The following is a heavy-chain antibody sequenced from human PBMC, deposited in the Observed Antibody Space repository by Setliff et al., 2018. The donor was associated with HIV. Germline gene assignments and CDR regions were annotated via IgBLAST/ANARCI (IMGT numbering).Heavy chain of an antibody. J-gene: IGHJ4*02. CDR1: GFTFSSYA. D-gene: IGHD2-15*01. Sequence: PGGSLRLSCAASGFTFSSYAMHWVRQAPGKGLEWVAVISYDGSYIYYADSVKGRFTISRDTAKDSLSLQMNSLRAEDTAIYYCARDTLYCSGGNCPFDYWGQGTLVTVSS. CDR3: ARDTLYCSGGNCPFDY. V-gene: IGHV3-30*04. CDR2: ISYDGSYI.